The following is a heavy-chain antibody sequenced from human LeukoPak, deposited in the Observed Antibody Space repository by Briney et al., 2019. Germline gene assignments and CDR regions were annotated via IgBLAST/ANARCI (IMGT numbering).Heavy chain of an antibody. D-gene: IGHD1-26*01. CDR1: GFTFNNYS. Sequence: GGSLRLSCVASGFTFNNYSMNWVRQAPGKGLEWVSSISSRSTYIYYADSLKGRFTISRDNAKNSLYLQMNSLRAEDTAVYYCARGGHSGSYRGFDYWGQGTLVTVSS. CDR2: ISSRSTYI. V-gene: IGHV3-21*01. CDR3: ARGGHSGSYRGFDY. J-gene: IGHJ4*02.